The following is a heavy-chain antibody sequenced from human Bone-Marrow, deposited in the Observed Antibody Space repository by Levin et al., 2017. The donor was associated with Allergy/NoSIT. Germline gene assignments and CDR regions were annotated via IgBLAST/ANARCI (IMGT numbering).Heavy chain of an antibody. CDR2: VSYDGSNK. CDR1: GFTFSAFG. V-gene: IGHV3-30*18. D-gene: IGHD2-21*02. Sequence: SCEASGFTFSAFGMHWVRQAPGKGLEWVAAVSYDGSNKKYADFVKGRFTISRDNSKNKVHLQINSLRAEDTAVYYCAKRETATYSFDYWGQGALVTVSS. CDR3: AKRETATYSFDY. J-gene: IGHJ4*02.